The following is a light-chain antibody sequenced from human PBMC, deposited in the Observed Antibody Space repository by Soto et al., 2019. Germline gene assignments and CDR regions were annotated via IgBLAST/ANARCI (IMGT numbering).Light chain of an antibody. CDR2: GAS. J-gene: IGKJ5*01. CDR1: QVVSISY. CDR3: QQYNNWPPIT. V-gene: IGKV3-15*01. Sequence: EIVLTQSPGTLSLSPGERATLSCRASQVVSISYLVWYQQKPGQAPRLLIYGASTRATGIPARFSGSGSGTEFTLTISSLQSEDFAVYYCQQYNNWPPITFGQGTRVEIK.